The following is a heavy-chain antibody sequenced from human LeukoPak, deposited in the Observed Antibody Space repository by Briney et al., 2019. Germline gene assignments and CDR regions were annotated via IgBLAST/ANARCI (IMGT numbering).Heavy chain of an antibody. J-gene: IGHJ6*02. CDR3: ARGVQGGGRLNGMDV. V-gene: IGHV1-69*04. Sequence: SVKVSCKASGGTFSSYAISWVRQAPGQGLEWMGRIIPIFGIANYAQKFQGRVTITADKSTSTAYMELSSLRSEDTAMYYCARGVQGGGRLNGMDVWGQGTTVTVSS. CDR2: IIPIFGIA. CDR1: GGTFSSYA. D-gene: IGHD2-15*01.